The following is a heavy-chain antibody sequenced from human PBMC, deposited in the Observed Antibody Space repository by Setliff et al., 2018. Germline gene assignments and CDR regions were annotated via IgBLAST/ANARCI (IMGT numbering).Heavy chain of an antibody. D-gene: IGHD3-22*01. Sequence: SETLSLTCAVSGYSISNGFYWGWIRQSPVKGLEWIGCLFDGGSAYYSPSLKSRASISLDASKNQFALKLTSATAADTAVYYCARDPHYDPTYSLPGHAFDFWGQGIMVTVSS. J-gene: IGHJ3*01. V-gene: IGHV4-38-2*02. CDR1: GYSISNGFY. CDR3: ARDPHYDPTYSLPGHAFDF. CDR2: LFDGGSA.